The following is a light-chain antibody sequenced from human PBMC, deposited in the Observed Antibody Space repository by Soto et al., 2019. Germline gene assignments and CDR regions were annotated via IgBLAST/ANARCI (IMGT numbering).Light chain of an antibody. J-gene: IGKJ3*01. CDR1: QSVLSSSDNKNY. V-gene: IGKV4-1*01. CDR3: QHYYGSPS. CDR2: LAS. Sequence: DIVMTQSPDSLAVSLGERATINCKSSQSVLSSSDNKNYLAWYQQKPGQPPKLLIYLASTRESGVPDRFSGSGSGTYFTLTISSLQAEDVAVYYCQHYYGSPSFGPETKVDIK.